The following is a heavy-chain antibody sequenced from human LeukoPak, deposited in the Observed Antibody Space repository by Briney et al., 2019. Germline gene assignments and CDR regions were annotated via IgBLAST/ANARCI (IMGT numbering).Heavy chain of an antibody. CDR3: ARDYYGSGSYYKGTY. J-gene: IGHJ4*02. V-gene: IGHV3-11*01. D-gene: IGHD3-10*01. CDR1: GFTFSDYY. Sequence: GGSLRLSCAASGFTFSDYYMSWIRQAPGKGLEWVSYISSSGSTIYYADSVKGRFTISKDNAKNSLYLQMNSLRAEDTAVYYCARDYYGSGSYYKGTYWGQGTLVTVSS. CDR2: ISSSGSTI.